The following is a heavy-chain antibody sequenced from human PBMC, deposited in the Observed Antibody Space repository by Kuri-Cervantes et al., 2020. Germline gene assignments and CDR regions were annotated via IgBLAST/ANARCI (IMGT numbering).Heavy chain of an antibody. Sequence: GESLKISCAASGFTFNTYPMHWVRQAPGRGLEWVALISRDGSNNYYADSVKGRFTISRDNSRNTLYPQMNSLRAGDTAVYHCARVFDTYYMDVWGKGTTVTVSS. CDR1: GFTFNTYP. V-gene: IGHV3-30*01. D-gene: IGHD3-10*02. J-gene: IGHJ6*03. CDR2: ISRDGSNN. CDR3: ARVFDTYYMDV.